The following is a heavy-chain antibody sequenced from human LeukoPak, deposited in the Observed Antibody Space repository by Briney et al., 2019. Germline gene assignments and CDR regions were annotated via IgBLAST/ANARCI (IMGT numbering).Heavy chain of an antibody. J-gene: IGHJ4*02. V-gene: IGHV3-21*01. CDR3: ARYVGPNIAVAGSDF. CDR2: ITSRSKYI. CDR1: GFTFSTYD. D-gene: IGHD6-19*01. Sequence: GGSLRLSCSASGFTFSTYDMNWVRQAPGKGLEWVPSITSRSKYIYYADSVKGRFTISRDNANNLLFLQMDSLRDEDTAVYYCARYVGPNIAVAGSDFWGQGTPVTVSS.